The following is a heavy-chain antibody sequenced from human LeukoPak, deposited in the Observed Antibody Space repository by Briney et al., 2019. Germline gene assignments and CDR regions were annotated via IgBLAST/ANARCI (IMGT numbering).Heavy chain of an antibody. V-gene: IGHV5-51*01. J-gene: IGHJ3*02. CDR2: IFPGDPDT. D-gene: IGHD5-24*01. CDR1: GYSFTKYW. Sequence: GESLKISCKASGYSFTKYWIGWVRQMPGKGLEWMGIIFPGDPDTRYSPSFQGHVTISADWSINTAYLQWSSLKASDTAMYYCARRDGYGAYDIWGQGTMVTVSS. CDR3: ARRDGYGAYDI.